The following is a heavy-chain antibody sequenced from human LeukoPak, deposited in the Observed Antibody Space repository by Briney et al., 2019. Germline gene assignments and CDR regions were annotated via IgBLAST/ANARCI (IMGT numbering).Heavy chain of an antibody. CDR3: ARGRYDYVWDY. V-gene: IGHV4-61*01. CDR1: GGSVRSGSYY. J-gene: IGHJ4*02. D-gene: IGHD3-16*01. CDR2: IYYSGST. Sequence: SETLSLTCTVPGGSVRSGSYYWSWIRQPPGKGLEWIGYIYYSGSTNYNPSLKSRVTISVDTSKNQFSLKLSSVTAADTAVYYCARGRYDYVWDYWGQGTLVTVSS.